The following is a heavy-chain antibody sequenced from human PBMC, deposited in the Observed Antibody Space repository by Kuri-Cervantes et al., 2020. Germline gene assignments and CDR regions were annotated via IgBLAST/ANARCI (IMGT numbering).Heavy chain of an antibody. V-gene: IGHV4-39*07. J-gene: IGHJ4*02. CDR3: ARDRLPAL. CDR2: IYYSGST. D-gene: IGHD2-2*01. CDR1: GGSISSSRYY. Sequence: SETLSLTCTVSGGSISSSRYYWGWIRQPPGKGLEWIGSIYYSGSTYYNPSLKSRVTISVDTSKNQFSLKLSSVTAADTAVYYCARDRLPALWGQGTLVTVSS.